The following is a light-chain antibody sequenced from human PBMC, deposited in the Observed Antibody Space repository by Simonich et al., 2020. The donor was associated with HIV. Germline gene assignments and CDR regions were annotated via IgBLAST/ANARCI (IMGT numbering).Light chain of an antibody. J-gene: IGLJ2*01. CDR3: SSYAGSYTHVV. V-gene: IGLV2-14*01. CDR2: DVT. CDR1: NRDVVGYNY. Sequence: QSALTQPASVAGSPGQSITISCAGTNRDVVGYNYVSWYQQHPGKAPKLMIYDVTKRPSEVSNRSSGSKSGNTASLTISGLQADDEADYYCSSYAGSYTHVVFGGGTKLTVL.